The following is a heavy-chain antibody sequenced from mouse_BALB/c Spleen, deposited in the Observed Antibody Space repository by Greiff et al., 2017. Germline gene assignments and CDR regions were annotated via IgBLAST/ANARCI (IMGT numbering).Heavy chain of an antibody. D-gene: IGHD1-1*01. CDR2: IDPSDSET. Sequence: QVQLQQPGAELVKPGAPVKLSCKASGYTFTSYWMNWVKQRPGRGLEWIGRIDPSDSETHYNQKFKDKATLTVDKSSSTAYIQLSSLTSEDSAVYYCAREGVFTTSTGGAMDYWGQGTSVTVSS. CDR3: AREGVFTTSTGGAMDY. J-gene: IGHJ4*01. CDR1: GYTFTSYW. V-gene: IGHV1-69*02.